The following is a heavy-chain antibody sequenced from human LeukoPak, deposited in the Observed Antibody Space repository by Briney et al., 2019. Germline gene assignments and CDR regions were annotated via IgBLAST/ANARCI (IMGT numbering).Heavy chain of an antibody. CDR3: AKSIRGLLWFGEPAFDAFDI. D-gene: IGHD3-10*01. CDR2: ISGSGGST. J-gene: IGHJ3*02. Sequence: PGGSLRHSCAASGFTFSSYAMSWVRQAPGKGLEWVSAISGSGGSTYYADSVRGRFTISRDNSKNTLYLQMNSLRAEDTAVYYCAKSIRGLLWFGEPAFDAFDIWGQGTMVTVSS. V-gene: IGHV3-23*01. CDR1: GFTFSSYA.